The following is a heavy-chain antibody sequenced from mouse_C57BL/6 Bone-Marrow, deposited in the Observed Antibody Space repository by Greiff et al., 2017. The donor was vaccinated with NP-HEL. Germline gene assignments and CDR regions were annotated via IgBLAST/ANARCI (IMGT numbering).Heavy chain of an antibody. J-gene: IGHJ4*01. D-gene: IGHD2-5*01. Sequence: VQLQQSGAELVKPGASVKLSCTASGFNIKDYYMHWVKQRTEQGLEWIGRIDPEDGETKYAPNFQGKATIPADTSSNTAYLQLSSLTSEDTAVYYCARQQAYYSNPMTDAMDYWGQGTSVTVSS. CDR1: GFNIKDYY. V-gene: IGHV14-2*01. CDR3: ARQQAYYSNPMTDAMDY. CDR2: IDPEDGET.